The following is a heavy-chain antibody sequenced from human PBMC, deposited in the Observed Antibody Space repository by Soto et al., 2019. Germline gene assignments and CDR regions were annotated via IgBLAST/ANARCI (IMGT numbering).Heavy chain of an antibody. CDR2: INPNSGGT. CDR3: ARTSGRYYDSSGYLGY. CDR1: GYTFTGYY. V-gene: IGHV1-2*02. Sequence: GASVKVSCKASGYTFTGYYMHWVRQAPGQGLEWMGWINPNSGGTNYAQKFQDRVTMTRDTSISTAYMELSRLRSDDTAVYYCARTSGRYYDSSGYLGYWGQGTLVTVSS. J-gene: IGHJ4*02. D-gene: IGHD3-22*01.